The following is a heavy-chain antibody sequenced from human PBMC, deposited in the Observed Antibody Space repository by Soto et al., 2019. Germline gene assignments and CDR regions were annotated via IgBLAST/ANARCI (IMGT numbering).Heavy chain of an antibody. CDR1: GFSFSNYY. J-gene: IGHJ4*01. CDR2: VNSDESST. CDR3: AREGDGTTGYYQDY. D-gene: IGHD3-22*01. Sequence: GSLRLSCAASGFSFSNYYMHWVRQAPGKGLVWVSRVNSDESSTTYADSVKGRFTISRDNAKKTLYLQMNSLRVEDTAVYYCAREGDGTTGYYQDYWGHGT. V-gene: IGHV3-74*03.